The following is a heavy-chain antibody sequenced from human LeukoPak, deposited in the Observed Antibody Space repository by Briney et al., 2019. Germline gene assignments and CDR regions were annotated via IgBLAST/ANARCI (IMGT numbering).Heavy chain of an antibody. CDR1: GVSISSGSYY. Sequence: SQTLSLTCTVSGVSISSGSYYWSWIRQPAGKGLEWIGRIYTSGCTNYNPSLKSRVTISVDTSKNQFSLKLSSVSAADTAVYYCARDRWDGYNLYYYYGMDVWGQGTTVTVSS. D-gene: IGHD5-24*01. CDR2: IYTSGCT. CDR3: ARDRWDGYNLYYYYGMDV. V-gene: IGHV4-61*02. J-gene: IGHJ6*02.